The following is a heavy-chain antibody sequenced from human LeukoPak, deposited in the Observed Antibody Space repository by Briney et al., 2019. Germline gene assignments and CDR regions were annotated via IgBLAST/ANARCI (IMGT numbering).Heavy chain of an antibody. V-gene: IGHV1-8*01. CDR3: ARASLGWLRKHYYFDY. J-gene: IGHJ4*02. CDR2: MNPNSGNT. Sequence: GASVKVSCKASGYTFTSYDINWVRQATGQGLEWMGWMNPNSGNTGSAQKFQGRVTMTRNTSISTAYMELSSLRSEDTAVYYCARASLGWLRKHYYFDYWGQGTLVTVSS. CDR1: GYTFTSYD. D-gene: IGHD5-12*01.